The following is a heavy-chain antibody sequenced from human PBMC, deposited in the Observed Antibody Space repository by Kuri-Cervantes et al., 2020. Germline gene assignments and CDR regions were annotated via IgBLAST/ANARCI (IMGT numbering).Heavy chain of an antibody. CDR2: ISWNSGSI. Sequence: GGSLRLSCAASGFTFDDYAMHWVRQAPGKGLEWVSGISWNSGSIGYADSVKGRFTISRDNAKNSLYLQMNSLRAEDTAVYYCARSRYRYCSGGSCYCFDYWGQGTLVTVSS. V-gene: IGHV3-9*01. CDR1: GFTFDDYA. CDR3: ARSRYRYCSGGSCYCFDY. J-gene: IGHJ4*02. D-gene: IGHD2-15*01.